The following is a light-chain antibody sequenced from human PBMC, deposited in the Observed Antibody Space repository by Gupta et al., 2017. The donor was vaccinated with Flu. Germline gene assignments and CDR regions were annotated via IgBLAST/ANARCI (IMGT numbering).Light chain of an antibody. CDR2: GAS. CDR3: QHYHSYPLT. V-gene: IGKV1-5*03. J-gene: IGKJ4*01. CDR1: QSISSW. Sequence: DIQMTQSPSTLSAFVGDRVTITCRASQSISSWLAWYQEKPGTAPKLLSYGASSLEGGVPSRFSGSGSGTEFTLTISSLQPDDFGTYYCQHYHSYPLTFGGGTKVEIK.